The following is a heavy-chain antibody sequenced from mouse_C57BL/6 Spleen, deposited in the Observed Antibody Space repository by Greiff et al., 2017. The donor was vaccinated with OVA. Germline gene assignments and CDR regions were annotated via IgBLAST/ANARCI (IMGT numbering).Heavy chain of an antibody. CDR1: GFTFSDYG. J-gene: IGHJ2*01. CDR3: ARPNSYYFDY. V-gene: IGHV5-17*01. Sequence: EVKVEESGGGLVKPGGSLKLSCAASGFTFSDYGMHWVRQAPEKGLEWVAYISSGSSTIYYADTVKGRFTISRDNAKNTLFLQMTSLRSEDTAMYYCARPNSYYFDYWGQGTTLTVSS. CDR2: ISSGSSTI.